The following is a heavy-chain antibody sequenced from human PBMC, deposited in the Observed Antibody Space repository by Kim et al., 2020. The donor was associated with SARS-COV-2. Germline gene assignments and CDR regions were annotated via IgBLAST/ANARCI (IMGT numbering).Heavy chain of an antibody. Sequence: SVKGRFTISIDNSKNTLYLQMNSLRAEDTAVYYCARDFYDLYYDSSGIDYWGQGTLVTVSS. D-gene: IGHD3-22*01. J-gene: IGHJ4*02. CDR3: ARDFYDLYYDSSGIDY. V-gene: IGHV3-30*01.